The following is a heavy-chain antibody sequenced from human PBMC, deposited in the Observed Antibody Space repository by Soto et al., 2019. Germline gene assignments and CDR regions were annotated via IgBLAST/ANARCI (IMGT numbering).Heavy chain of an antibody. D-gene: IGHD6-19*01. V-gene: IGHV1-3*01. CDR2: MNPLNGDT. CDR3: ARGNSGAFDI. J-gene: IGHJ3*02. CDR1: GYTLTTYS. Sequence: QVQLVQSGAEVKKPGSSVKVSCKASGYTLTTYSMHWVRRAPGQRLEWMGWMNPLNGDTKYSQRFQGRLTIIRDTSASTAYMELSSLRSEDTAIYYCARGNSGAFDIWGQGTMVTVSS.